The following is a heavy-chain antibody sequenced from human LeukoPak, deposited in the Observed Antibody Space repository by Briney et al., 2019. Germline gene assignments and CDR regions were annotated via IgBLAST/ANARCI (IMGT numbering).Heavy chain of an antibody. CDR1: GGTFSSYA. J-gene: IGHJ4*02. Sequence: SVKVSCKASGGTFSSYAISWVRQAPGQGLEWLGGIIPIFGTANYAQKFQGRVTITTDESTSTAYMELSSLRSEDTAVYYCARVEYGSGAQRWYFDYWGQGTLVTVSS. CDR2: IIPIFGTA. D-gene: IGHD3-10*01. V-gene: IGHV1-69*05. CDR3: ARVEYGSGAQRWYFDY.